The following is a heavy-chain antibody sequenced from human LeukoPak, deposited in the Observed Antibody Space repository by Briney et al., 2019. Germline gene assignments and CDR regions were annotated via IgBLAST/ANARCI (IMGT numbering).Heavy chain of an antibody. Sequence: GGSLRLSCAASGFTFSSHGMHWVRQAPGQGLEWVAVIWYDGSYKYYADSVKGRFTISRDNSNSTLYLQMNSLRAEDTAVYYCARDKSTSCYFFDYWGQGTLVTVSS. CDR3: ARDKSTSCYFFDY. D-gene: IGHD2-2*01. CDR1: GFTFSSHG. J-gene: IGHJ4*02. CDR2: IWYDGSYK. V-gene: IGHV3-33*01.